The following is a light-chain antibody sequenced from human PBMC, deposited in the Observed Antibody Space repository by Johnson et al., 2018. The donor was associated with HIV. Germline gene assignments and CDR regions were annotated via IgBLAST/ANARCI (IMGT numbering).Light chain of an antibody. CDR2: DNN. CDR1: SSNIGSND. Sequence: QSVLTQPPSVSAAPGQKVTVSCSGSSSNIGSNDVSWYQQLPGTAPKLLIYDNNKRPSGIPDRFSGSKSGTSATLGITGLQTGDEADYYCGTWDSSLGVFGTGTKVTVL. V-gene: IGLV1-51*01. CDR3: GTWDSSLGV. J-gene: IGLJ1*01.